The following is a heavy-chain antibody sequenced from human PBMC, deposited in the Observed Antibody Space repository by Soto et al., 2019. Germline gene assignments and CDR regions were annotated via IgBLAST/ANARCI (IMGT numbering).Heavy chain of an antibody. J-gene: IGHJ6*02. CDR3: ARKKYSSSSSYYYYGMEV. Sequence: GASLEISCKGSGYSFTSYSIGWVRPLHEKGLSWMGIIYPGDSDTRYSPSFQGQVTISADKSISTAYLQWSSLKASDTAMYYCARKKYSSSSSYYYYGMEVLGQGTTVTVS. CDR2: IYPGDSDT. V-gene: IGHV5-51*01. CDR1: GYSFTSYS. D-gene: IGHD6-6*01.